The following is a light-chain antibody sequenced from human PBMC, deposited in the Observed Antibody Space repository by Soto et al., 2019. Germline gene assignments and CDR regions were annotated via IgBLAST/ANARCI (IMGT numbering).Light chain of an antibody. CDR3: QQYGSSPWT. Sequence: IVLTPSPGALSLSQGGSCTLSCRARQSVSSSYLAWDQQKPGQAPRLLIYGASSRATGIPDRFSGSGSGTDFTLTISRLEPEDFAVYYCQQYGSSPWTFGQGTKVDIK. CDR1: QSVSSSY. V-gene: IGKV3-20*01. J-gene: IGKJ1*01. CDR2: GAS.